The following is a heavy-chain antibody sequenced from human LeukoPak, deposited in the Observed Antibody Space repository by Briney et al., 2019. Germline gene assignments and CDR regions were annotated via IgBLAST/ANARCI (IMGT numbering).Heavy chain of an antibody. J-gene: IGHJ4*02. CDR2: IKLDENTT. Sequence: GGSLRLSCAASELINSHHWMSWVRQVPGKGLVWVSRIKLDENTTYYADFVKGRFTISRDNAKNTIYLQMNSLRVEDSAVYYCARDRPLWNWGQGTLVTVSS. CDR3: ARDRPLWN. D-gene: IGHD3-3*01. CDR1: ELINSHHW. V-gene: IGHV3-74*01.